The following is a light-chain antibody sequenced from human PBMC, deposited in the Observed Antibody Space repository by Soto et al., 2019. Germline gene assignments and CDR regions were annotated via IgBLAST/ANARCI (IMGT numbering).Light chain of an antibody. CDR2: TND. J-gene: IGLJ2*01. Sequence: QSVLSQPPSASGTPGQRVSLSCSGSHSNIGANTVNWYQHVPGAAPTLLIYTNDQRPPGVAGRFSGSKSGTSASLAISGLQSDDEGHYYCAAWDDSLNGLIFGGGTKLTVL. CDR1: HSNIGANT. CDR3: AAWDDSLNGLI. V-gene: IGLV1-44*01.